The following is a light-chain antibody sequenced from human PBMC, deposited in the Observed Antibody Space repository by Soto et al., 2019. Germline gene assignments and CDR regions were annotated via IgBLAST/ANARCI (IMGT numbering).Light chain of an antibody. CDR3: CSYAGSFTWV. Sequence: QSALTQPRSVSGSPGQSVTISCTGTSSDVGAYDYVSWYQQHPGKAPKLMIYTITKRPSGVPDRFSGSKSGNTASLTISGLQAEDEADYYCCSYAGSFTWVFGGGTKLTV. V-gene: IGLV2-11*01. CDR2: TIT. CDR1: SSDVGAYDY. J-gene: IGLJ3*02.